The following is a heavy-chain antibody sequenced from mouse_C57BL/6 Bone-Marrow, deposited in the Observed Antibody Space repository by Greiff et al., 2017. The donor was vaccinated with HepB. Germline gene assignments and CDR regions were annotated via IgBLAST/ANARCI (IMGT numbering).Heavy chain of an antibody. V-gene: IGHV1-64*01. CDR2: IHPNSGST. CDR3: ARRGTLLRYFDY. J-gene: IGHJ2*01. CDR1: GYTFTSYW. D-gene: IGHD1-1*01. Sequence: VQLQQPGAELVKPGASVKLSCKASGYTFTSYWMHWVKQRPGQGLEWIGMIHPNSGSTNYNEKFKNKATLTVDKSSSTAYMQLSSLTSEDSAVYYCARRGTLLRYFDYWGQGTTLTVSS.